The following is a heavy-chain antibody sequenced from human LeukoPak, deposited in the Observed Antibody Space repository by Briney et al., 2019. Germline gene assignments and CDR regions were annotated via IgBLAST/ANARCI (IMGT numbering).Heavy chain of an antibody. CDR2: IYYSGST. V-gene: IGHV4-59*01. CDR3: ARGILWTSYYYYYGMDV. Sequence: SETLSLTCTVSGGSICSYYWSWIRQPPGKGLEWIGYIYYSGSTNYNPSLKSRVTISVDTSKNQFSLKLSSVTAADTAVYYCARGILWTSYYYYYGMDVWGQGTTVTVSS. J-gene: IGHJ6*02. CDR1: GGSICSYY. D-gene: IGHD3/OR15-3a*01.